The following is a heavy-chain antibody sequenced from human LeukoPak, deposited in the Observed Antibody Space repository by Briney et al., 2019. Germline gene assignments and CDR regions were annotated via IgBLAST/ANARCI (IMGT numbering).Heavy chain of an antibody. J-gene: IGHJ4*02. V-gene: IGHV3-53*01. CDR2: IYSGGST. CDR3: ARRGDGGRSFDY. D-gene: IGHD4-23*01. Sequence: GGSLRLSCAASGFTVSTNYMSWVRQAPGKGLEWVSVIYSGGSTYYADSVKGRFTISRDNSKNTLYLQVNSLRAEDTALYYCARRGDGGRSFDYWGQGTLVTVSS. CDR1: GFTVSTNY.